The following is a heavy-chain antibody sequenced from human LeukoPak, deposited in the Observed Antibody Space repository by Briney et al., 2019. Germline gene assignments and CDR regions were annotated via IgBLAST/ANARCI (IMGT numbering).Heavy chain of an antibody. CDR3: ARDLYGYDFWSGSSYYYYYYYMDV. V-gene: IGHV4-61*02. CDR2: IYTSGST. Sequence: SQTLSLTCTVSGGSISSGSYYWSWIRQPAGKGLEWIGRIYTSGSTNYNPSLKSRVTISVDTSKNQFSLKLSSVTAADTAVYYCARDLYGYDFWSGSSYYYYYYYMDVWGKGTTVTVSS. J-gene: IGHJ6*03. CDR1: GGSISSGSYY. D-gene: IGHD3-3*01.